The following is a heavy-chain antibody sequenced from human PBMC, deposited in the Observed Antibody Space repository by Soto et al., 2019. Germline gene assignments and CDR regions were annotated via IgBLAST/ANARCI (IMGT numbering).Heavy chain of an antibody. CDR3: ARQCSSTSCYGLFYY. CDR2: IYYSGST. D-gene: IGHD2-2*01. Sequence: LSLTCTVSGGSISSYYWSWIRQPPGKGLEWIGYIYYSGSTNYNPSLKSRVTISVDTSKNQFSLKLSSVTAADTAVYYCARQCSSTSCYGLFYYWGQGTLVTVSS. V-gene: IGHV4-59*01. CDR1: GGSISSYY. J-gene: IGHJ4*02.